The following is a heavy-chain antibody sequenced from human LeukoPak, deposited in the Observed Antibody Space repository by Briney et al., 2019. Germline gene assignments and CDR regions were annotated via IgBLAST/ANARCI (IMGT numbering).Heavy chain of an antibody. J-gene: IGHJ4*02. CDR2: IIPIFGIA. Sequence: SVTVSFKASAGTFSSYAISWVRQAPGQGHEWMGGIIPIFGIANYAQKFQGRVTITADKSTSTAYMELSSLRSEDTAVYYCAREMYYYDSSGYYSFDYWGQGTLVTVSS. CDR1: AGTFSSYA. D-gene: IGHD3-22*01. CDR3: AREMYYYDSSGYYSFDY. V-gene: IGHV1-69*10.